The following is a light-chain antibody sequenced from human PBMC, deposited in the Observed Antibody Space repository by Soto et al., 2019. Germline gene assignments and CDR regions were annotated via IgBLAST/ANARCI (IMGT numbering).Light chain of an antibody. CDR3: QQYNNWPPST. CDR2: GAS. CDR1: QSIRSW. Sequence: MTQSPSSLSASVGDRVTITCRASQSIRSWLAWYQQKPGQAPRLLIYGASTRATGIPARFSGSGSGTEFTLTISSLQSEDFAVYYCQQYNNWPPSTFGQGTKLEI. V-gene: IGKV3-15*01. J-gene: IGKJ2*02.